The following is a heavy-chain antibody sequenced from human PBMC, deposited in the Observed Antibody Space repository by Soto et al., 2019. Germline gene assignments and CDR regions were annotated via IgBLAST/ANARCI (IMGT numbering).Heavy chain of an antibody. D-gene: IGHD6-25*01. CDR1: VGSFSIYA. J-gene: IGHJ4*02. CDR3: ARGPFSGIRDY. Sequence: LVNLACKCAVGSFSIYAISWGIQAPGQGVEWMGGIIPIFGTANYAQKFQGRVTINADESTSTAYMEVSRMRSEDTAVNYCARGPFSGIRDYWGQAHLLT. V-gene: IGHV1-69*01. CDR2: IIPIFGTA.